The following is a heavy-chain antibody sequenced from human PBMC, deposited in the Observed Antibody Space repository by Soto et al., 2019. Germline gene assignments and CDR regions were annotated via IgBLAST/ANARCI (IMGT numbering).Heavy chain of an antibody. CDR1: GGSIRSGGYY. V-gene: IGHV4-31*03. J-gene: IGHJ5*02. Sequence: QVQLQESGPGLVKPSQTLSLTCTVSGGSIRSGGYYWSWIRQHPGKGLEWIGYIYYSGSTYFNPSLKSRLTISVDTSKNQFSLQLSSVTAADTAVYYCARAGHSSSSEGANWFDPWGQGTLVTVSS. D-gene: IGHD6-6*01. CDR3: ARAGHSSSSEGANWFDP. CDR2: IYYSGST.